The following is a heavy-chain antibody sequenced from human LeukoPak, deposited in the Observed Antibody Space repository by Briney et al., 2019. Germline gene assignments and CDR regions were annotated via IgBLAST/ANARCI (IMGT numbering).Heavy chain of an antibody. CDR3: AKGGSPSCYSSSGY. J-gene: IGHJ4*02. D-gene: IGHD2-2*01. Sequence: GGSLRLSCAASGFTFSTYAMSWVRQAPGKGLEWVSAICGSDGSRYYADSVKGRFTISRDNSKSTLYLQMNSLRGEDTAVYYCAKGGSPSCYSSSGYWGQGTLVTVSS. V-gene: IGHV3-23*01. CDR1: GFTFSTYA. CDR2: ICGSDGSR.